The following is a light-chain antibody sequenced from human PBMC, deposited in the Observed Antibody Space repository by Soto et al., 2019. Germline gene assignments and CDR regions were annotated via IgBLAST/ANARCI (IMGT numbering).Light chain of an antibody. J-gene: IGKJ2*01. CDR1: QSIGSY. CDR2: TAS. V-gene: IGKV1-39*01. CDR3: KQSYSSPYT. Sequence: DIQMTQAPSSLSASVGDRVTISCRASQSIGSYVNWYQHRPGKAPNLLIFTASSLQGGVPSRFSGSGSGTDFTLTINSLQPEDFATYYCKQSYSSPYTFGQGTKLEIK.